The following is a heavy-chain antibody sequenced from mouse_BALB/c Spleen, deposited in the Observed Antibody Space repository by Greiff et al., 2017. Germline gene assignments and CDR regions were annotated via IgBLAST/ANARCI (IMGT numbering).Heavy chain of an antibody. CDR1: GYTFTDYW. Sequence: QVQLKQPGAELVMPGASVKMSCKASGYTFTDYWLHWVKQRPGQGLEWIGAIDTSDSYTSYNQKFKGKATLTVDESSSTAYMQLNSLTSEDSAVYYCARRGGNLRGFDYWGQGTTLTVSS. D-gene: IGHD2-1*01. CDR3: ARRGGNLRGFDY. V-gene: IGHV1-69*01. J-gene: IGHJ2*01. CDR2: IDTSDSYT.